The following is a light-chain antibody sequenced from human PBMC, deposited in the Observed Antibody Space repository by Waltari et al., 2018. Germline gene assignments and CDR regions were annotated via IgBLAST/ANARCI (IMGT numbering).Light chain of an antibody. J-gene: IGKJ4*01. CDR2: WAS. Sequence: DIVMTQSPDSLAVSLGERATIHRKSSQSVLYSSNNKNYLAWYQQKPGQPPKMLIYWASTRESGVPDRFSGSGSGTDFTLTISSPQAEDVAVYYCQQYYSTPRTLTFGGGTKVEIK. CDR3: QQYYSTPRTLT. V-gene: IGKV4-1*01. CDR1: QSVLYSSNNKNY.